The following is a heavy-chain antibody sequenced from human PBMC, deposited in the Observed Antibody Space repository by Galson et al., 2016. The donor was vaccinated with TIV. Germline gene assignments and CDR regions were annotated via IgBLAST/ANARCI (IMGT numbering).Heavy chain of an antibody. J-gene: IGHJ4*02. CDR1: GFTFSNSA. CDR3: AKMDSSGFDYVRRFDF. D-gene: IGHD3-22*01. Sequence: SLRLSCAASGFTFSNSAVSWVRQAPGKGLEWVSAISAGGGRTNYADSVKGRFTISRDNPKNTLYLQMSSLRAEDTAVYFCAKMDSSGFDYVRRFDFWGQGTLATVSS. V-gene: IGHV3-23*01. CDR2: ISAGGGRT.